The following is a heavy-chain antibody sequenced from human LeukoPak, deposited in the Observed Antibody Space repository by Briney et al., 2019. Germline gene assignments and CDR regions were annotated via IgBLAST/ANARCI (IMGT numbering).Heavy chain of an antibody. Sequence: GGSLRLSCAASGVTFSRYSMNWGRQAPGKGLGWVSSISISSSYIYYADTVKDRFTISRDNAKTSLYLQMNSLRAEDTAVYYCARAGYCTNGVCYTYYFDYWGQGTLVTVSS. CDR2: ISISSSYI. D-gene: IGHD2-8*01. V-gene: IGHV3-21*01. CDR1: GVTFSRYS. CDR3: ARAGYCTNGVCYTYYFDY. J-gene: IGHJ4*02.